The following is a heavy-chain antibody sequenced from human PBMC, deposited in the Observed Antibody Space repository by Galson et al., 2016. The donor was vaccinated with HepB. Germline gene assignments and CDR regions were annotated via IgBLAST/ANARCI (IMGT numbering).Heavy chain of an antibody. Sequence: SLRLSCAASGFIISDYSMHWVRQAPGKGLEYVSAIHYHGGSTFYADSVKGRFTISRDISKNTLYLHVGSLRPEDMAVYYCVRGGSGYDYWGQGTLVTVSS. V-gene: IGHV3-64*02. CDR1: GFIISDYS. D-gene: IGHD3-22*01. CDR3: VRGGSGYDY. CDR2: IHYHGGST. J-gene: IGHJ4*02.